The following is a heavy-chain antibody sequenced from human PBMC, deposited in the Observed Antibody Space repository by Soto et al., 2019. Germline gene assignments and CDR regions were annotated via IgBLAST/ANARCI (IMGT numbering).Heavy chain of an antibody. CDR3: ARSDGDYGDYVGAFDL. V-gene: IGHV4-39*01. CDR2: IHYSGSP. CDR1: GGSISSRSHY. Sequence: QLQLQESGPGLVKPSETLSLTCRVSGGSISSRSHYWGWIRQPPGKGLERIGSIHYSGSPYYNPTLKSRVTMSLDTSKNPFSLKLSSVTAADTAMYSCARSDGDYGDYVGAFDLWGQGTMVTVSS. J-gene: IGHJ3*01. D-gene: IGHD4-17*01.